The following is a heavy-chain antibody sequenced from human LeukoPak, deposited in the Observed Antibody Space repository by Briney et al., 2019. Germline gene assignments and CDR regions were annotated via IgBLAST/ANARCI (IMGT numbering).Heavy chain of an antibody. D-gene: IGHD2-2*01. V-gene: IGHV1-18*01. Sequence: ASVKVSCKASGYTFTSYGISWVRQAPGQGLEWMGWISAYNGNTNYAQKLQGRVTMTTDTSTSTAYMELRSLRSDDTAVYYCARAGLGYCSSTSCYGIDYWGQGTLVTVSS. J-gene: IGHJ4*02. CDR2: ISAYNGNT. CDR3: ARAGLGYCSSTSCYGIDY. CDR1: GYTFTSYG.